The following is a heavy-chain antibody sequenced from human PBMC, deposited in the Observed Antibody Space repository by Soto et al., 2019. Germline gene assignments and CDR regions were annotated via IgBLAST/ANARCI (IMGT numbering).Heavy chain of an antibody. D-gene: IGHD4-17*01. CDR2: IIPILGIA. J-gene: IGHJ6*03. CDR3: AAGTVTTSYYYMDV. V-gene: IGHV1-69*02. CDR1: GGTFSSYT. Sequence: QVQLVQSGAEVKKPGSSVKVSCKASGGTFSSYTISWVRQAPGQGLEWMGRIIPILGIANYAQKFQGRVTITADKYTSTADMELSSLRSEDTAVYDCAAGTVTTSYYYMDVWGKGTTVTVSS.